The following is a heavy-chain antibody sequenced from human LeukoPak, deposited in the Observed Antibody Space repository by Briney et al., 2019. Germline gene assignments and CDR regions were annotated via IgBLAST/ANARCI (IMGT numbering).Heavy chain of an antibody. Sequence: SETLSLTCTVSGGSISSSSYYWGWIRQPPGKGLEWIGSTYYSGSTYYNPSLKSRVTISVDTSKNQFSLKLSSVTAADTVVYYCASDIVVGRLGIWGQGTMVTVSS. V-gene: IGHV4-39*01. CDR2: TYYSGST. CDR3: ASDIVVGRLGI. D-gene: IGHD2-15*01. J-gene: IGHJ3*02. CDR1: GGSISSSSYY.